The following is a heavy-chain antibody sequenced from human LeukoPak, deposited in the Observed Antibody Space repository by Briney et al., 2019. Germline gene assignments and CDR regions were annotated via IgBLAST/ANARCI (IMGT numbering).Heavy chain of an antibody. CDR1: GFTFSSYG. CDR3: AGYHYDSSGYYGQSNYFDY. J-gene: IGHJ4*02. CDR2: IWYDGSNK. V-gene: IGHV3-33*01. D-gene: IGHD3-22*01. Sequence: TGRSLRLSCAASGFTFSSYGMHWVRQAPGKGLEWVAVIWYDGSNKYYADSVKGRFTISRDNSKNTLYLQMNSLRAEDTAVYYCAGYHYDSSGYYGQSNYFDYWGQGTLVTVSS.